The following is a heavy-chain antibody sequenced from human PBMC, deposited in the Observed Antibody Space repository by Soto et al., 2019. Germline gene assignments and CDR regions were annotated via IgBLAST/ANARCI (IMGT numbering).Heavy chain of an antibody. V-gene: IGHV3-30-3*01. CDR3: ARRLGGVAPGAFDI. Sequence: QVQLVESGGGVVQPGRSLRLSCAASGFTFSSYAMHWVRQAPGKGLEWVAVISYDGSNKYYADSVKGRFTISRDNSKNTMYLQMNSLRAEDTAVYYCARRLGGVAPGAFDIWGQGTMVTVSS. CDR2: ISYDGSNK. J-gene: IGHJ3*02. D-gene: IGHD2-15*01. CDR1: GFTFSSYA.